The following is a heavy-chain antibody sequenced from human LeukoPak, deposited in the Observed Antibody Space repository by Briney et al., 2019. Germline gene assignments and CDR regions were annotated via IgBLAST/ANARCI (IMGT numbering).Heavy chain of an antibody. D-gene: IGHD3-10*01. CDR3: ARDPMVRGVIITSFDF. Sequence: GGSLRLSCAASGFTFSSYAMHWVRQAPGKGLEWVAVISYDGSSKYYADSVKGRFTISRDNSKNTLYLQMSSLRTEDTAVYYCARDPMVRGVIITSFDFWGQGTLVTVSS. V-gene: IGHV3-30-3*01. CDR2: ISYDGSSK. CDR1: GFTFSSYA. J-gene: IGHJ4*02.